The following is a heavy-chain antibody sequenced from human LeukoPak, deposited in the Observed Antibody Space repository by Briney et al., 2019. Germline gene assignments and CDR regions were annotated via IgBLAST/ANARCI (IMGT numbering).Heavy chain of an antibody. CDR3: ATDPDQGGYRDAFDI. CDR2: FDPEDGET. Sequence: ASVKVSCKVSGYTLTELSMHWVRQAPGKGLEWMGGFDPEDGETIYAQKFQGRVTMTEDTSTDTAYMELSSLRSEDTAVYYCATDPDQGGYRDAFDIWGQGTMVTVSS. CDR1: GYTLTELS. D-gene: IGHD5-18*01. J-gene: IGHJ3*02. V-gene: IGHV1-24*01.